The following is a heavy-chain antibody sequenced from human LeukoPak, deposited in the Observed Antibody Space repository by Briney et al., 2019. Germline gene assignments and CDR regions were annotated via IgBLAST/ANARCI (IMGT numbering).Heavy chain of an antibody. D-gene: IGHD6-19*01. J-gene: IGHJ4*02. CDR3: ARDGPNTWLPYD. CDR2: LSNDGSRK. V-gene: IGHV3-30*04. Sequence: GGSLRLSCVASGFTFSNYAMHWVRQAPGKGLAWVAFLSNDGSRKYYSDSLKGRFTVSRDNSKNTLYLQMNSLRGEDTAVYYCARDGPNTWLPYDWGQGTLVTVSS. CDR1: GFTFSNYA.